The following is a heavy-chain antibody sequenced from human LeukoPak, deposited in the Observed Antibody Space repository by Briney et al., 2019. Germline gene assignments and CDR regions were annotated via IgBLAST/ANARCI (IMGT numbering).Heavy chain of an antibody. D-gene: IGHD5-12*01. CDR1: GGSISSGDYY. V-gene: IGHV4-30-4*01. Sequence: SQTLSLTCTVSGGSISSGDYYWGWVRQPPGRGVEWIGYIYYSGSTYYNPSLKSRVTISVDTSKNQFSLKLSSVTAADTAVYYCARGNGYDTPWWYFDLWGRGTLVTVSS. CDR3: ARGNGYDTPWWYFDL. J-gene: IGHJ2*01. CDR2: IYYSGST.